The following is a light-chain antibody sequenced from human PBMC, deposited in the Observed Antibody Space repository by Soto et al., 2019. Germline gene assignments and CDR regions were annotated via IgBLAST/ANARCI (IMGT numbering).Light chain of an antibody. J-gene: IGLJ1*01. Sequence: QSVLTQPPSVSGAPGQRVTISCAGSSSNLGAGYDVHWYQQLPGTAPKLLIYGNRNRPSGVPDRFSASKSGTSASLAITGLQADDEADYYCQSYDRSLSGSYVFGTGTKVTVL. CDR3: QSYDRSLSGSYV. V-gene: IGLV1-40*01. CDR2: GNR. CDR1: SSNLGAGYD.